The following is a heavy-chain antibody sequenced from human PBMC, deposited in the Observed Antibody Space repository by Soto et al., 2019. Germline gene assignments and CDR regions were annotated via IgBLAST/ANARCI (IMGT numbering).Heavy chain of an antibody. V-gene: IGHV3-23*01. CDR2: TSASGGTT. CDR3: AKGGYCSGGSCYYYYYGMDV. Sequence: GGSLRLSCAASGFTFSSHAMSWVRQAPGKGLEWVSSTSASGGTTYYADSVKGRFTISRDNSKNTLYLQMNSLRAEDTAVYYCAKGGYCSGGSCYYYYYGMDVWGQGTTVTVSS. D-gene: IGHD2-15*01. CDR1: GFTFSSHA. J-gene: IGHJ6*02.